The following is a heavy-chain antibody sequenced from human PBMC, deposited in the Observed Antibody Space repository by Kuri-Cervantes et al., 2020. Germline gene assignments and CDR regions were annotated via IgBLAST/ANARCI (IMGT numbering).Heavy chain of an antibody. CDR3: AREMGNWGYFDY. J-gene: IGHJ4*02. CDR1: GFTFSSFA. D-gene: IGHD7-27*01. Sequence: GESLKISCAASGFTFSSFAMHWVRQAPGKGLEWVAVISYDGSTQYSADSVKGRFTISRDNAKNSLYLQMNSLRAEDTAVYYCAREMGNWGYFDYWGQGTLVTVSS. CDR2: ISYDGSTQ. V-gene: IGHV3-33*08.